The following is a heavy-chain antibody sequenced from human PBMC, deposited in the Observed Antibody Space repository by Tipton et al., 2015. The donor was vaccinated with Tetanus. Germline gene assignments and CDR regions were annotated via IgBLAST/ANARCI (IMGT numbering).Heavy chain of an antibody. D-gene: IGHD3-9*01. CDR2: IIPIFGTA. J-gene: IGHJ6*02. CDR1: GGTFSSYA. V-gene: IGHV1-69*01. CDR3: ARDGAEGRYFDLYCYYYGMDV. Sequence: QLVQSGAEVKKPGSSVKVSCKASGGTFSSYAISWVRQAPGQGLEWMGGIIPIFGTANYAQKFQGRVTITADESTSTAYMELSSLRSEDTAVYYCARDGAEGRYFDLYCYYYGMDVWGQGTTVTVSS.